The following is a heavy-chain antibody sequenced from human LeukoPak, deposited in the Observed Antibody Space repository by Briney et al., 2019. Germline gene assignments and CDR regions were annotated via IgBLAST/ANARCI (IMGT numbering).Heavy chain of an antibody. Sequence: PGGSLRLSCAASGFTFSSYWMSWVRQAPGKGLEWVANIKEDGSEKKYYEDSVKGRFTISRDNTKKSLYLQMNSLRAEDTAMYYCARGGYRYEYWGQGTPVTVSS. V-gene: IGHV3-7*04. CDR1: GFTFSSYW. CDR2: IKEDGSEKK. CDR3: ARGGYRYEY. D-gene: IGHD5-12*01. J-gene: IGHJ4*02.